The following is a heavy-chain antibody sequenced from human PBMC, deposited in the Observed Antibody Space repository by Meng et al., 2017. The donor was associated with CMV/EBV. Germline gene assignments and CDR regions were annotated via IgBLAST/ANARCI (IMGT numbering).Heavy chain of an antibody. V-gene: IGHV1-2*02. CDR1: GYTFTGYY. CDR3: ARAYVSQWVYYYYGMDV. D-gene: IGHD1-26*01. CDR2: INPNSGGT. Sequence: GGSLRLSCKASGYTFTGYYMHWVRQAPGQGLEWMGWINPNSGGTNYAQKFQGRVTMTRDTSISTAYMELSRLRSDDTAVYYCARAYVSQWVYYYYGMDVWGQGTTVTVSS. J-gene: IGHJ6*02.